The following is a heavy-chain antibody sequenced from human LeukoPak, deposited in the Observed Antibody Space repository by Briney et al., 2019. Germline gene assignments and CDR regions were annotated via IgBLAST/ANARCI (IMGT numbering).Heavy chain of an antibody. J-gene: IGHJ4*02. CDR3: AKDIHPLWFGEIIDY. D-gene: IGHD3-10*01. Sequence: GGSLRLSCAASGFTFSSYGMHWVRQAPGKGLEWVAVISYDGSNKYYADSVKGRFTISRDNSKNTLYLQMNSLRAEDTAVYYCAKDIHPLWFGEIIDYWGQGTLVTVSS. CDR1: GFTFSSYG. V-gene: IGHV3-30*18. CDR2: ISYDGSNK.